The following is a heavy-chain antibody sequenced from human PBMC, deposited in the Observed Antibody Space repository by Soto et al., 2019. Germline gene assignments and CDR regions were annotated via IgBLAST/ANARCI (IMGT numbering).Heavy chain of an antibody. CDR2: INPNSGGT. D-gene: IGHD3-3*01. J-gene: IGHJ4*02. CDR3: ARDIRFLEWFEGNY. CDR1: GYTFTGYY. V-gene: IGHV1-2*02. Sequence: GASVKVSCKASGYTFTGYYMHRVRQAPGQGLEWMGWINPNSGGTNYAQKFQGRVTMTRDTSISTAYMELSRLRSDDTAVYYCARDIRFLEWFEGNYWGQGTLVTVSS.